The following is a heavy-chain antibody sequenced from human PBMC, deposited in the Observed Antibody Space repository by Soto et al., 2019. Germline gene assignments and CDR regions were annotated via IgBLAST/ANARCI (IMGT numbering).Heavy chain of an antibody. D-gene: IGHD6-19*01. J-gene: IGHJ4*02. CDR1: GGSISSYY. CDR2: IYYSGST. Sequence: SETLSLTCTVSGGSISSYYWSWIRQPPGKGLEWIGYIYYSGSTNYNPSLKSRVTISVDTSKNQFSLKLSSVTAADTAVYYCARGRMAVAGIDYWGQGTLVTVSS. V-gene: IGHV4-59*01. CDR3: ARGRMAVAGIDY.